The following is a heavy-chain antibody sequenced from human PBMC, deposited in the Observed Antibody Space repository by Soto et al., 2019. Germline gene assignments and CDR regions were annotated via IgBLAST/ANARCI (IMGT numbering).Heavy chain of an antibody. CDR2: IYWDDEK. CDR3: AHRPYGFNYFDY. D-gene: IGHD2-2*03. CDR1: GFSLTATGMA. J-gene: IGHJ4*02. Sequence: ESGPTLVNPTQTLTLTCNFSGFSLTATGMAVGWIRQPPGKALDWVAIIYWDDEKRYSPSLKSRLTITKDTSKNQVVLTMTNMDPVDTATYYCAHRPYGFNYFDYWGQGVLVTGSS. V-gene: IGHV2-5*02.